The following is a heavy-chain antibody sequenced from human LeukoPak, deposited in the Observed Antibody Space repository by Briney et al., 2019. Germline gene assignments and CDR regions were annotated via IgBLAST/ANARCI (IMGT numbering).Heavy chain of an antibody. Sequence: GGSLRLSCAASEFDFSSHAMTWVRQAPGKGLEWVSAISISGSKTYYADSVKGRFTISRDNSKNTLYLQMNSLRAEDTAVYYCARGPNSNWSGLDFWGQGTLLTVSS. V-gene: IGHV3-23*01. CDR2: ISISGSKT. CDR3: ARGPNSNWSGLDF. J-gene: IGHJ4*02. CDR1: EFDFSSHA. D-gene: IGHD6-6*01.